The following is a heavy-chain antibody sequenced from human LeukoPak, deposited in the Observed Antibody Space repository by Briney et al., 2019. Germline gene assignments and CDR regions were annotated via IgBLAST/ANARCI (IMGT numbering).Heavy chain of an antibody. CDR3: ARRNPVAGNDY. CDR2: IYYSGSI. V-gene: IGHV4-59*08. CDR1: GGSISSYY. Sequence: SETLSLTCTVSGGSISSYYWSWIRQPPGKGLEWIGYIYYSGSINYNPSLKSRVTISVDTSKNQFSLKLSSVTAADTAVYYCARRNPVAGNDYWGQGTLVTVSS. D-gene: IGHD6-19*01. J-gene: IGHJ4*02.